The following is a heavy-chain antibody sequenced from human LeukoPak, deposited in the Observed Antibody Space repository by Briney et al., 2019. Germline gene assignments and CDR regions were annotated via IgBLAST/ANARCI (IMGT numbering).Heavy chain of an antibody. CDR1: GYTLTSYA. CDR2: INTGNGNT. Sequence: ASVKASCKASGYTLTSYAIHWVRQAPGQRPEWMGWINTGNGNTKYSQKFQGRVTITRDTSANIAYMELSSLRFEDTAVYYCARGGSRMTTFYIIDYWRQGTLVTVSS. CDR3: ARGGSRMTTFYIIDY. V-gene: IGHV1-3*04. J-gene: IGHJ4*02. D-gene: IGHD4-11*01.